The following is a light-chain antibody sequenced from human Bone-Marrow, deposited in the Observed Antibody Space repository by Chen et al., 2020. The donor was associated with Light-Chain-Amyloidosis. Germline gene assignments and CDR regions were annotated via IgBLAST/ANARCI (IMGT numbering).Light chain of an antibody. Sequence: AIQMTQSPSSLSASVSDRVTITCRASQGIRNDLGWYQLKPGKAPKLLIYAASSLQLGVPSRFIGNESSTDFTLTISSLQPEDFATYYCLQDYNYPWAVGQGTKVGIK. CDR1: QGIRND. J-gene: IGKJ1*01. V-gene: IGKV1-6*02. CDR3: LQDYNYPWA. CDR2: AAS.